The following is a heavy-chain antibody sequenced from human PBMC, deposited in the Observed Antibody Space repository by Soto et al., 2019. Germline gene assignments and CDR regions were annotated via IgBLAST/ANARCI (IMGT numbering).Heavy chain of an antibody. CDR3: AKKVNSGSGSQYFDY. V-gene: IGHV3-23*01. D-gene: IGHD3-10*01. CDR1: GFTFSSYS. J-gene: IGHJ4*02. Sequence: GSMRLSCVASGFTFSSYSMSWVRQAPGKGLEWVSGFRAGGDDGTTYYADSVKGRFTISRDNSKNTLFLQMNSLRAEDTAIYYCAKKVNSGSGSQYFDYFGQGTLVTVSS. CDR2: FRAGGDDGTT.